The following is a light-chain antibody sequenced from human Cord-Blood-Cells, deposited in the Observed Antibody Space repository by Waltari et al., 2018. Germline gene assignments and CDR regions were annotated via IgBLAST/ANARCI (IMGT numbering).Light chain of an antibody. J-gene: IGKJ1*01. CDR2: WAS. CDR1: QSVLYSSNNKNY. CDR3: QQYYSTPRT. V-gene: IGKV4-1*01. Sequence: DIVMTQSPDSLAVSLGERAPIHCKYSQSVLYSSNNKNYLAWYQQKPGQPPKLLIYWASTRESGVPDRFSGSGSGTDFTLTISSLQAEDVAVYYCQQYYSTPRTFGQGTKVEIK.